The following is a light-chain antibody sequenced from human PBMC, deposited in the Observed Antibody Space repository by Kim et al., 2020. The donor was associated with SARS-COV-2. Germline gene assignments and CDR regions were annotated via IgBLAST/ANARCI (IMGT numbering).Light chain of an antibody. J-gene: IGKJ4*01. CDR2: GAS. Sequence: EIVMTQSPATLSVSPGERATLSCRASQSVSSNLDWYQQKPGQAPRLLIYGASTRATGIPARFSGSGSGTEFTLTISSLQSEDFAVYYCQQYNNWPLALTFGGGTKVDIK. CDR3: QQYNNWPLALT. CDR1: QSVSSN. V-gene: IGKV3-15*01.